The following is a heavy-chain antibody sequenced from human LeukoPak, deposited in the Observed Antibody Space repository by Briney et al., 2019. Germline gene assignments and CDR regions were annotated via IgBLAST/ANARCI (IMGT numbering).Heavy chain of an antibody. CDR1: GFAFSMYN. CDR2: ISGGGETT. V-gene: IGHV3-23*01. CDR3: ARDYADYVGYFFLDY. Sequence: GGSLRLSCAASGFAFSMYNMNWVRQAPGKGLEWVSSISGGGETTYYADSAKGRFTISRDNSQNTLYLQMNSLRAEDTAVYYCARDYADYVGYFFLDYWGQGTLVTVSS. J-gene: IGHJ4*02. D-gene: IGHD4-17*01.